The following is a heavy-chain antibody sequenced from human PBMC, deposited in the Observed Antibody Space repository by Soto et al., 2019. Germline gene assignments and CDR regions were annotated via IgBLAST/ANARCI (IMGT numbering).Heavy chain of an antibody. CDR2: ISGSGGST. CDR3: AKDPESTSSFNWFDP. Sequence: GGSLRLSCAASGFTFSSYAMSWVRQAPGKGLEWVSAISGSGGSTYYADSVKGRFTISRDNSKNTLYLQMNSLRAEDTAVYYCAKDPESTSSFNWFDPWGQGTLVTVSS. J-gene: IGHJ5*02. V-gene: IGHV3-23*01. D-gene: IGHD2-2*01. CDR1: GFTFSSYA.